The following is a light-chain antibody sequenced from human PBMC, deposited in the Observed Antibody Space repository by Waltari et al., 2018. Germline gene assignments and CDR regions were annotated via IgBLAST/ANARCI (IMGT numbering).Light chain of an antibody. J-gene: IGKJ2*01. Sequence: EIVLTQSPGTLSLSPGERATLSCRASQCVSSSYLAWYQQKPGQAPRLPIYGASSRATGIPDRFSVSGSGTDFTLTISRLDPEDFAVYYCQQYGSSLPYTFGQGTKLEIK. CDR2: GAS. CDR3: QQYGSSLPYT. V-gene: IGKV3-20*01. CDR1: QCVSSSY.